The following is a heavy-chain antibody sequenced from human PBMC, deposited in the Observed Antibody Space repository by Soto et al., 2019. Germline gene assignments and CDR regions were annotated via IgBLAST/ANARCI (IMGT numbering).Heavy chain of an antibody. V-gene: IGHV4-30-4*01. CDR2: IYYSGST. CDR1: GGSIRSGDYY. J-gene: IGHJ4*02. Sequence: QVQLQESGPGLVKPSQTLSLTCTVSGGSIRSGDYYWSWIRQPPGKGLEWIGYIYYSGSTYYNPSLNSRVTISVDTSKNQFSLELSSVTAADTAVYYCARAFDILTRYYFDYWGQGTLVTVSS. CDR3: ARAFDILTRYYFDY. D-gene: IGHD3-9*01.